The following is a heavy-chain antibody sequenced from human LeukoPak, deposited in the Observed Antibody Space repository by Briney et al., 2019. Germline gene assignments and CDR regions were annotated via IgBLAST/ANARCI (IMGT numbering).Heavy chain of an antibody. V-gene: IGHV3-7*03. CDR3: AGGYYDSTVDY. CDR2: IKKDGSQK. D-gene: IGHD3-22*01. Sequence: GGSLRLSCAASGFDFSNYWMSWVRQAPGKGLEWVANIKKDGSQKNYVDSVKGRFIISRDNSKNTLYLQMNSLRAEDTAVYYCAGGYYDSTVDYWGQGTLVTVSS. J-gene: IGHJ4*02. CDR1: GFDFSNYW.